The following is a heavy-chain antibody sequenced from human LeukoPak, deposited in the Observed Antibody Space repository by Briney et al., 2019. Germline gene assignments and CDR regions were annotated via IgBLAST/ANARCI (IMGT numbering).Heavy chain of an antibody. D-gene: IGHD3-10*01. V-gene: IGHV3-30*02. Sequence: GGSLRLSCAASGSTFSSYGMHRVRQAPGKGLEWVAFIRYDGSNKYYADSVKGRFTISRDNSKNTLYLQMNSLRAEDTAVYYCAKGDYYGSGSYYGEYFQHWGQGTLVTVSS. CDR3: AKGDYYGSGSYYGEYFQH. CDR1: GSTFSSYG. CDR2: IRYDGSNK. J-gene: IGHJ1*01.